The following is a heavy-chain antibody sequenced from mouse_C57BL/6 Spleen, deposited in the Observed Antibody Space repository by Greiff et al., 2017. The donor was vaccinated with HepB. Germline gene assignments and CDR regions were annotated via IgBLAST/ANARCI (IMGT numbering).Heavy chain of an antibody. Sequence: QVQLQQPGAELVKPGASVKLSCKASGYTFTSYWMQWVKQRPGQGLEWIGEIDPSDSYTNYNQKFKGKATLTVDTSSSTAYMQLSSLTSEDSAVYYCARCWTPYYFDYWGQGTTLTVSS. CDR1: GYTFTSYW. CDR3: ARCWTPYYFDY. CDR2: IDPSDSYT. V-gene: IGHV1-50*01. J-gene: IGHJ2*01.